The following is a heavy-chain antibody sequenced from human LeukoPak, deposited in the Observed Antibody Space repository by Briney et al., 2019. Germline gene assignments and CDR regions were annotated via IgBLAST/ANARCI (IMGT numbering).Heavy chain of an antibody. CDR3: AKTTYYYDSSGQEVGAFDI. V-gene: IGHV3-21*04. D-gene: IGHD3-22*01. Sequence: GGSLRLSCAASGFTFSSYSMNWVRQAPGKGLEWVSSISSSSSYIYYADSVKGRFTISRDNSKNTLYLQMNSLRAEDTAVYYCAKTTYYYDSSGQEVGAFDIWGQGTMVTVSS. CDR1: GFTFSSYS. CDR2: ISSSSSYI. J-gene: IGHJ3*02.